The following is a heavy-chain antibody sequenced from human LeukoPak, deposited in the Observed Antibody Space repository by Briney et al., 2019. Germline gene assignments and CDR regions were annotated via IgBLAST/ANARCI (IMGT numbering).Heavy chain of an antibody. CDR2: ISWNSGGI. V-gene: IGHV3-9*01. D-gene: IGHD6-19*01. CDR3: ATTQWDSSGWYDY. CDR1: GFTFDDYA. J-gene: IGHJ4*02. Sequence: PGGSLRLSCAASGFTFDDYAMHWVRQAPGEGLEWVAGISWNSGGIDYVDSVKGRFTISRDNSKNTLYLQMNSLRAEDTAVYYCATTQWDSSGWYDYWGQGTLVTVSS.